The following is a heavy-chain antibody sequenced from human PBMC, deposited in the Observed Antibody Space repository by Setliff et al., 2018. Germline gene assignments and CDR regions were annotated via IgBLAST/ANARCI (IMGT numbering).Heavy chain of an antibody. D-gene: IGHD3-3*01. CDR1: GGSFSDYY. CDR2: INQSGNT. V-gene: IGHV4-34*01. Sequence: SETLSLTCTVYGGSFSDYYWGWIRQSPGKRPEWIAEINQSGNTNYNPSLNSRVSVSVDTPTNQFSLKMFSVTAADTAVYYCRFWSSYYKNDYWAQGTLDTVSS. J-gene: IGHJ4*02. CDR3: RFWSSYYKNDY.